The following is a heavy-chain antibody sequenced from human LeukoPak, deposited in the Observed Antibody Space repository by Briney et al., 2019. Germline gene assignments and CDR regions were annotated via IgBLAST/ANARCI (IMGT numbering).Heavy chain of an antibody. Sequence: GGSLRLSCAASGFTFSSYSMNWVRQAPGKGLEWVSSISSSSSYIYYADSVKGRFTISRDNAKSSLYLQMNSLRAEDTAVYYCARWYNWNDVDYYGMDVWGQGTTVTVSS. J-gene: IGHJ6*02. V-gene: IGHV3-21*01. CDR2: ISSSSSYI. D-gene: IGHD1-1*01. CDR1: GFTFSSYS. CDR3: ARWYNWNDVDYYGMDV.